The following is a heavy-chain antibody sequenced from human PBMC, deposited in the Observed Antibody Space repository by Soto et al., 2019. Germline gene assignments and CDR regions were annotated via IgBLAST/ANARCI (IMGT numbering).Heavy chain of an antibody. CDR3: ARDDGSRSGGLDY. V-gene: IGHV4-59*01. CDR1: GGSISSYY. J-gene: IGHJ4*02. CDR2: IYYSGST. Sequence: PSETLSLTCTVSGGSISSYYWSWIRQPPGKGLEWIGYIYYSGSTNYNPSLKSRVTISVDTSKNQFSLKLSSVTAADTAVYYCARDDGSRSGGLDYWGQGTLVTVSS. D-gene: IGHD2-15*01.